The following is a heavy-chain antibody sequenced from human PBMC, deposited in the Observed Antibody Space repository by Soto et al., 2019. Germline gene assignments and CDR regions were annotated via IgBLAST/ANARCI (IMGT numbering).Heavy chain of an antibody. J-gene: IGHJ3*02. Sequence: GGSLRLSCAASGFTFSSYWMHWVRQAPGKGLVWVSRINSDGSSTSYADSVKGRFTISRDNAKNTLYLQMNSLRAEDTAVYYCARVMRTGTTISLPMAFDIWGQGTMVTVSS. V-gene: IGHV3-74*01. CDR2: INSDGSST. CDR1: GFTFSSYW. CDR3: ARVMRTGTTISLPMAFDI. D-gene: IGHD1-7*01.